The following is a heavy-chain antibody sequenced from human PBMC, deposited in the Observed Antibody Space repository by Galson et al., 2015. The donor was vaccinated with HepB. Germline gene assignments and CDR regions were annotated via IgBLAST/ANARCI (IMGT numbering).Heavy chain of an antibody. CDR1: GYTFTGYY. V-gene: IGHV1-2*04. D-gene: IGHD3-22*01. CDR3: ARDGGYYYDSSGPTGWYFDL. Sequence: SVKVSCKASGYTFTGYYMHWVRQAPGQGLEWMGWINPNSGGTNYAQKFQGWVTMTRDTSISTAYMELSRLRSDDTAVYYCARDGGYYYDSSGPTGWYFDLWGRGTLVTVSS. J-gene: IGHJ2*01. CDR2: INPNSGGT.